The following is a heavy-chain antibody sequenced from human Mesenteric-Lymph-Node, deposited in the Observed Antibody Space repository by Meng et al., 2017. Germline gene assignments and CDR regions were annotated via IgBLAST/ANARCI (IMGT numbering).Heavy chain of an antibody. V-gene: IGHV1-2*06. J-gene: IGHJ4*02. CDR2: IIPNSGGT. CDR1: GYTFTSYD. CDR3: ARGYNYAYEY. D-gene: IGHD5-18*01. Sequence: ASVKVSCKASGYTFTSYDINWVRQATGQGLEWMGRIIPNSGGTNYAQKFQDRVTMTRDTSISTAYMELSSLRSDDTAVYYCARGYNYAYEYWGQGTLVTVSS.